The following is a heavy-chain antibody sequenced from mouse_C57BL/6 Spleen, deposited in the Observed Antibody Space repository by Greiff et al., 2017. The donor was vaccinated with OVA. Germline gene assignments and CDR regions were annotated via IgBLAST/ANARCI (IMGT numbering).Heavy chain of an antibody. Sequence: QVQLQQPGAELVRPGSSVKLSCKASGYTFTSYWMHWVKQRPIQGLEWIGNIDPSDSETHYNQKFKDKAKLTVDKSSSTAYMQLSSLTSEDSAVYYCARLYDYDEAWFAYWGQGTLVTVSA. J-gene: IGHJ3*01. CDR3: ARLYDYDEAWFAY. CDR1: GYTFTSYW. CDR2: IDPSDSET. D-gene: IGHD2-4*01. V-gene: IGHV1-52*01.